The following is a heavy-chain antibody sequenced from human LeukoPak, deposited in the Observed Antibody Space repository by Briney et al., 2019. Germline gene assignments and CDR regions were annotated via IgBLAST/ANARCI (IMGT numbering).Heavy chain of an antibody. V-gene: IGHV3-48*01. D-gene: IGHD4-17*01. CDR1: GFTFSSYS. CDR2: ISSSSSTI. CDR3: AKDRSMTTVTPFDN. Sequence: PGGSLRLSCAASGFTFSSYSMNWVRQAPGKGLEWVSYISSSSSTIYYADSVKGRFTISRDKSKNTLYLQMNSLRAEDTAVYYCAKDRSMTTVTPFDNWGQGALVAVSS. J-gene: IGHJ4*02.